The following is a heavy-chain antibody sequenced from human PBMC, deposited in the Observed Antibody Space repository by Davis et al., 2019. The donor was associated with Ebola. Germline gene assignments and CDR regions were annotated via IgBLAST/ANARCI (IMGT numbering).Heavy chain of an antibody. CDR3: ARDNPPDILLVVYAKWNWFDP. Sequence: PGGSLRLSCAASGFTFSSYAMSWVRQAPGKGLEWVANIKQDGSEKYYVDSVKGRFTISRDNAKNSLYLQMNSLRDEDTAVYYCARDNPPDILLVVYAKWNWFDPWGQGTLVTVSS. D-gene: IGHD2-8*02. CDR1: GFTFSSYA. CDR2: IKQDGSEK. V-gene: IGHV3-7*01. J-gene: IGHJ5*02.